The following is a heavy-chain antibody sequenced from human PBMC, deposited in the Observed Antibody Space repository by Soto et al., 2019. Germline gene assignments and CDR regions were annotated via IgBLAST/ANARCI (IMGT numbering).Heavy chain of an antibody. J-gene: IGHJ4*02. D-gene: IGHD3-16*01. V-gene: IGHV3-7*01. CDR1: GFTFSSYC. CDR2: TKQDEIEK. CDR3: VRAPLGSYDYI. Sequence: PGPSLKISCAASGFTFSSYCMSWVRQAPGKGLEWGAKTKQDEIEKFYVDSVKGRFTISRDNARNSLFLQMNSLRAEDTAVYYCVRAPLGSYDYIWGQGTLVTVSS.